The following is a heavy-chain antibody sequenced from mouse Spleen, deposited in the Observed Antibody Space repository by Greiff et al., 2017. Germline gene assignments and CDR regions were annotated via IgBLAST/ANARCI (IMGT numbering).Heavy chain of an antibody. CDR1: GYTFTDYE. Sequence: QVQLQQSGAELVRPGASVTLSCKASGYTFTDYEMHWVKQTPVHGLEWIGAIDPETGGTAYNQKFKGKAILTADKSSSTAYMELRSLTSEDSAVYYCTRGANWDSWFAYWGQGTLVTVSA. J-gene: IGHJ3*01. D-gene: IGHD4-1*01. V-gene: IGHV1-15*01. CDR2: IDPETGGT. CDR3: TRGANWDSWFAY.